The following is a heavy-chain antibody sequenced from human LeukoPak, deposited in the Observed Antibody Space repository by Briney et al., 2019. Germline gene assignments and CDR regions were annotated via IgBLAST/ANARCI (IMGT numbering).Heavy chain of an antibody. V-gene: IGHV3-7*01. CDR3: ARDGDLNTNFDY. CDR2: TKPDGSAE. CDR1: GFTFRNYW. Sequence: PGGSLRLSCAASGFTFRNYWMGWVRQAPGKGLEWVANTKPDGSAEYYADSVRGRFTTSRDNANNLLYLQMNRLRAEDTAVYYCARDGDLNTNFDYWGQGTLVIVSS. D-gene: IGHD2-21*02. J-gene: IGHJ4*02.